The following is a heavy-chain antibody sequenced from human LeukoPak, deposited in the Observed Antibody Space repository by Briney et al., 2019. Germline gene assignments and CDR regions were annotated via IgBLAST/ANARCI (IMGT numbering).Heavy chain of an antibody. CDR3: ANYYYDSRYFDY. CDR2: IYHSGST. V-gene: IGHV4-59*04. Sequence: SETLSLTCTVSGGSISSYYWSWIRQPPGKGLEWIGYIYHSGSTYYNPSLKSRVTLSVDRSKNQFSLKLSSVTAADTAVYYCANYYYDSRYFDYWGQGTLVTVSS. CDR1: GGSISSYY. D-gene: IGHD3-22*01. J-gene: IGHJ4*02.